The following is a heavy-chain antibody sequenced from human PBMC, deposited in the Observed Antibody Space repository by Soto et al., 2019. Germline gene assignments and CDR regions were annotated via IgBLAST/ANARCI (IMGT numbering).Heavy chain of an antibody. CDR1: GGTFSSYA. CDR3: ARTRPRGDGSGSYYLY. CDR2: IIPIFGTA. D-gene: IGHD3-10*01. J-gene: IGHJ4*02. V-gene: IGHV1-69*01. Sequence: QVQLVQSGAEVKKPGSSVKVSCKASGGTFSSYAISWVRQAPGQGLEWMGGIIPIFGTANYAQKFQGRVTITADESTSTAYMELSSLRSEHTAVYYCARTRPRGDGSGSYYLYWGQGTLVTVSS.